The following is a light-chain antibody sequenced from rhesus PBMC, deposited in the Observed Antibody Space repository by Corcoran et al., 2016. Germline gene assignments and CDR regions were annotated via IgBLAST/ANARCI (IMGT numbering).Light chain of an antibody. CDR2: GAS. V-gene: IGKV3S9*01. CDR3: QQYSNWPLT. CDR1: QSVSSY. J-gene: IGKJ4*01. Sequence: EIVMTQSPATLSLSPGERATLSCRASQSVSSYVAWYQQKPEQAPRLLSYGASSRAPGIPDRFRGSGSGTDFTLTISSLEPEDFAVYYCQQYSNWPLTFGGGTKVEIK.